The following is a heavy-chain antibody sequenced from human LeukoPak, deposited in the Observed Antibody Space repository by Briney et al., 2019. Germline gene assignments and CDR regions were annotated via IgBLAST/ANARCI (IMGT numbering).Heavy chain of an antibody. CDR3: ARAPRC. Sequence: SETLSLTCAVYGGSFSGYYWSWIRQTPGKGLEWIGEINHSGSTNYNPSLKSRVTISVDTSKNQFSLKLSSVTAADTAVYYCARAPRCWGQGTLVTVSS. CDR2: INHSGST. CDR1: GGSFSGYY. J-gene: IGHJ4*02. V-gene: IGHV4-34*01.